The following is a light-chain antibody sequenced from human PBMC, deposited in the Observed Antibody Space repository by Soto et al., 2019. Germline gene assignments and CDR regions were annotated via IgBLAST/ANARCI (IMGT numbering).Light chain of an antibody. CDR2: AAS. CDR3: QQSYITPLT. CDR1: QSVRRY. J-gene: IGKJ4*01. V-gene: IGKV1-39*01. Sequence: IQLTQGKLSMSASAGDSVKITCRASQSVRRYLNWYQQRAGRAPKLLISAASSLQSGVPSRFSADGSGTDFTLAICSLQPDEFATYCCQQSYITPLTGGGGTKVDIK.